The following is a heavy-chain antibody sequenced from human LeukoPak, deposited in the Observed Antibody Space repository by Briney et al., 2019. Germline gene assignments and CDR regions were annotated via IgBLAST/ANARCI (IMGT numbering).Heavy chain of an antibody. Sequence: SQTLSLTCTVSGGSISSDDYYWSWIRQPPGKGLEWIGEINHSGSTSYNPSLNSRVTISVDTSKNQFSLKLSSVTAADTAVYYCASLTMIVVPWGQGTLVTVSS. D-gene: IGHD3-22*01. CDR1: GGSISSDDYY. V-gene: IGHV4-30-4*01. CDR2: INHSGST. J-gene: IGHJ4*02. CDR3: ASLTMIVVP.